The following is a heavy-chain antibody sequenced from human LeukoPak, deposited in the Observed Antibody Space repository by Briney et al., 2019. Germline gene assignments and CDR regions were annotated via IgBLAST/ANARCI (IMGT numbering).Heavy chain of an antibody. CDR2: IYPGDSDT. J-gene: IGHJ4*02. CDR3: ARLPGIVATIERYFDY. D-gene: IGHD5-12*01. CDR1: GYRFTSYW. V-gene: IGHV5-51*01. Sequence: GESLKISCKGSGYRFTSYWIGWVRQMPGKGLEWMGIIYPGDSDTRYSPSFQGQITISVDKSISTAYLQWSSLKASDTAMYYCARLPGIVATIERYFDYWGQGTLVTVSS.